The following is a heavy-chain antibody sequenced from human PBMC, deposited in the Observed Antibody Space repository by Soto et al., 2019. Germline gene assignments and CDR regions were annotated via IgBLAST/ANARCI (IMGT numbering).Heavy chain of an antibody. D-gene: IGHD2-2*01. CDR1: GGTFSSYA. Sequence: QVQLVQSGAEVKKPGSSVKVSCKASGGTFSSYAISWVRQAPGQGLEWMGGIIPIFGTANYAQKFQGRVTSTAAESTSTAYMELSSLRSEATAVYSCACSSTNYYYYYGMDVWGQGTPVTVSS. CDR3: ACSSTNYYYYYGMDV. J-gene: IGHJ6*02. CDR2: IIPIFGTA. V-gene: IGHV1-69*01.